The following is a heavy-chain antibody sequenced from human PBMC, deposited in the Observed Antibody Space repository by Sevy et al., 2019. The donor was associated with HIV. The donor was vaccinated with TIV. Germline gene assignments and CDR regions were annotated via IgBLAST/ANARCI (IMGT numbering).Heavy chain of an antibody. V-gene: IGHV3-21*01. J-gene: IGHJ6*02. CDR1: GFTFSNYN. CDR3: ARVVAYCSGGSCFPGYYYGMDV. Sequence: GGSLRLSCAASGFTFSNYNMNWVRQAPGKGLEWVSSISSSSRYIYYADSMKGRFTISRENAKNSLYLQMNSLRAEDTAVYYCARVVAYCSGGSCFPGYYYGMDVWGQGTTVTVSS. D-gene: IGHD2-15*01. CDR2: ISSSSRYI.